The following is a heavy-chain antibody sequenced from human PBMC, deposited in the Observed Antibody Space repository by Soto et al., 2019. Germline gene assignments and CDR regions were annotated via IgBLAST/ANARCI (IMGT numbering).Heavy chain of an antibody. V-gene: IGHV1-69*06. CDR2: IIPILGTA. Sequence: SVKVSCKASGGTFSSYAISWVRQAPGQGLEWMGGIIPILGTANYAQKFQGRVTMTADKSTSTAYMELSSLRSEDTAVYYCARDQYGALRGYSYGYYGMDVWG. D-gene: IGHD5-18*01. CDR3: ARDQYGALRGYSYGYYGMDV. CDR1: GGTFSSYA. J-gene: IGHJ6*02.